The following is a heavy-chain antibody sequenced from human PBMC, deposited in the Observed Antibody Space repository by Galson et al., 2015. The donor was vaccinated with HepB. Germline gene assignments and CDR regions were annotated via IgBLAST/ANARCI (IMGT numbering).Heavy chain of an antibody. J-gene: IGHJ4*02. D-gene: IGHD2-2*02. CDR1: GFTFRNYA. CDR2: ISGSANMI. V-gene: IGHV3-23*01. Sequence: SLRLSCAASGFTFRNYAMSWVRQAPGRGLEWVSVISGSANMIYYADSVKGRFTISRDKANLYLQMNGLRVEDTAVYYCAKGYRYQLLYDSWGQGTLVAVSS. CDR3: AKGYRYQLLYDS.